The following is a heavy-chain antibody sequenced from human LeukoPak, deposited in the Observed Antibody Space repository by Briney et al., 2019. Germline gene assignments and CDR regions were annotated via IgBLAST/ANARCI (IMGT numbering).Heavy chain of an antibody. CDR3: ATHTLYYYYYYMDV. J-gene: IGHJ6*03. CDR1: GYTLTGYY. V-gene: IGHV1-2*02. CDR2: INPNSGGT. Sequence: WASVKVSCKASGYTLTGYYMHWVRQAPGQGLEWMGWINPNSGGTNYAQKFQGRVTMTRDTSISTAYMELSRLRSDDTAVYYCATHTLYYYYYYMDVWGKGTTVTISS.